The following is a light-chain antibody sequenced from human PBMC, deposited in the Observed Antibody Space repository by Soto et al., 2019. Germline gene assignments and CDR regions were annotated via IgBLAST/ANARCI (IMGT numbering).Light chain of an antibody. CDR1: QSVSSN. J-gene: IGKJ1*01. V-gene: IGKV3-15*01. CDR3: QQYLTSPKT. Sequence: EVVMTQSPATLSVSLGDRATLSCRASQSVSSNLAWYQQKPGQAPRLLIYGASTRATGIPARFSGSGSGTEFTLTISSLQSEDFAVYSCQQYLTSPKTFGQGTKVDIK. CDR2: GAS.